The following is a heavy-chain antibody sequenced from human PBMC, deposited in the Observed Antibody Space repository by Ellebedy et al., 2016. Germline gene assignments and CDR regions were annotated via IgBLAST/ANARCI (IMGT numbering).Heavy chain of an antibody. D-gene: IGHD4-23*01. CDR1: GFTFSDYY. J-gene: IGHJ4*02. Sequence: GESLKISCAASGFTFSDYYMSWVRQAPGKGLEWVSVIYSGGSTYYADSVKGRFTISRDNSKNTLYLQMNSLRAEDTAVYYCARWGLTTVVTGLDYWGQGTLVTVSS. CDR2: IYSGGST. V-gene: IGHV3-66*01. CDR3: ARWGLTTVVTGLDY.